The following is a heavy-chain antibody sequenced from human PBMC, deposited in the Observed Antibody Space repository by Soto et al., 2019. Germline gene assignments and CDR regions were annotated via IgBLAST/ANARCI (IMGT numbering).Heavy chain of an antibody. Sequence: QITLKESGPTLVKPTQTLTLTCTFSGFSLSTSGVGVGWIRQPPGKALEWLAVIYWDDDKRYSPSLKSRLTITKDTSKNQVVLTMTNMDPVDTATYYCAHITETPMALDHWGQGTLVTVSS. D-gene: IGHD5-18*01. CDR3: AHITETPMALDH. J-gene: IGHJ5*02. V-gene: IGHV2-5*02. CDR1: GFSLSTSGVG. CDR2: IYWDDDK.